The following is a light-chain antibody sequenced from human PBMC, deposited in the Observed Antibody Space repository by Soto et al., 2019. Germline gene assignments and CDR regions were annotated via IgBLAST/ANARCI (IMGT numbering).Light chain of an antibody. CDR3: QQYNTYRWT. V-gene: IGKV1-5*03. J-gene: IGKJ1*01. CDR2: KAS. CDR1: QTISSW. Sequence: QMTQSPSTLSGSVGDRVTITCRASQTISSWLAWYQQKPGKAPKLLIYKASTLKSGVPSRFSGSGSGTEFTLTISSLQPDDFATYYCQQYNTYRWTFGQGTKVDIK.